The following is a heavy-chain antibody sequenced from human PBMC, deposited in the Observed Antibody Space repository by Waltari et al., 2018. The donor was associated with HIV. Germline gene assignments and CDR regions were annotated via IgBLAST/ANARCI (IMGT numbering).Heavy chain of an antibody. Sequence: QVQLQQWGPGLLKPSETLSLTCAVSGGSFSGYYWRWIRQPPGKGLEWIGEINHSGSTNYNPSLKSRVTISVDTSKNQFSLKLSSVTAADTAVYYCARGLGIAARGDFDYWGQGTLVTVSS. D-gene: IGHD6-6*01. CDR3: ARGLGIAARGDFDY. V-gene: IGHV4-34*01. CDR1: GGSFSGYY. J-gene: IGHJ4*02. CDR2: INHSGST.